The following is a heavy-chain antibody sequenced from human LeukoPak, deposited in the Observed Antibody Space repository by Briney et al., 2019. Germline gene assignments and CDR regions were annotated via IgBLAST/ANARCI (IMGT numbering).Heavy chain of an antibody. Sequence: GASVKVSCKASGYTFTSYGISRVRQAPGQGLEWMGWISPYNGNTNYAQKFQGRVTITTDTSTSTAYMQLRSLRSDDTAVYYCARGSISSNYFGGWGQGTLVTVSS. D-gene: IGHD3-16*01. CDR2: ISPYNGNT. J-gene: IGHJ4*02. V-gene: IGHV1-18*01. CDR1: GYTFTSYG. CDR3: ARGSISSNYFGG.